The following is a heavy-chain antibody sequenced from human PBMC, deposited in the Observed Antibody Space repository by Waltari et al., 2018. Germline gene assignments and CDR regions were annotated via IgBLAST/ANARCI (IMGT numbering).Heavy chain of an antibody. Sequence: EVQLVESGGGLVQPGESLRLSCAASGFTFSTYNMNWVRQAPGKGLGWVSYISSSTTTYYADYVKGRFTISRDNANNSLYLQMNSLRAEDTALYYCARGRDGYIQDVFDIWGQGTMVSVSS. CDR2: ISSSTTT. D-gene: IGHD5-12*01. J-gene: IGHJ3*02. V-gene: IGHV3-48*01. CDR3: ARGRDGYIQDVFDI. CDR1: GFTFSTYN.